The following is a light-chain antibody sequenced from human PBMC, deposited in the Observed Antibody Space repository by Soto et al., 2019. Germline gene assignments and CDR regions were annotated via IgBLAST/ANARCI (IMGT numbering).Light chain of an antibody. CDR3: HQCAHSPLT. V-gene: IGKV3-20*01. Sequence: EIVLTQSPGTLSLSPGERATLSCRASQTVGNIYLAWYQQKPGQVPRLLIYDASNRATGIPDRFVGTGSGTDFTLTISRLETEDFAVYYCHQCAHSPLTFGGLTKGEIK. CDR1: QTVGNIY. J-gene: IGKJ4*01. CDR2: DAS.